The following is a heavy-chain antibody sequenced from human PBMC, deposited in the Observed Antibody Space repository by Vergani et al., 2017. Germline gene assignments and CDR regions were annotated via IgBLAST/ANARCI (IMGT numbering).Heavy chain of an antibody. J-gene: IGHJ5*02. D-gene: IGHD6-19*01. V-gene: IGHV4-39*07. CDR2: IYYSGST. Sequence: QLQLQESGPGLVKPSETLSLTCTVSGGSISSSSYYWGWIRQPPGKGLEWIGSIYYSGSTYYNPSLKSRVTISVDTSKNQFSLKLSSVTAADTAVYYCARDGSGWYGDNWFDPWGQGTLVTVSS. CDR1: GGSISSSSYY. CDR3: ARDGSGWYGDNWFDP.